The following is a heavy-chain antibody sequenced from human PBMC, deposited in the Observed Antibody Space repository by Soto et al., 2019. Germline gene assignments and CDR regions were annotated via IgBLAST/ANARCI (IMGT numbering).Heavy chain of an antibody. Sequence: SETLSLTCAVYGGSFSGYYWSWIRQPSGKGLEWIGEINHSGSTNYNPSLKSRVTISVDTSKNQFSLKLSSVTAADTAVYYCAREDYYDSSGSINDYWGQGTLVTVSS. CDR2: INHSGST. V-gene: IGHV4-34*01. CDR3: AREDYYDSSGSINDY. CDR1: GGSFSGYY. J-gene: IGHJ4*02. D-gene: IGHD3-22*01.